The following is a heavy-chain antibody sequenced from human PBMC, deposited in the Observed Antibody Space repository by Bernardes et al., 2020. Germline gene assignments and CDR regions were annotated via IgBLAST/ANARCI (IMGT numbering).Heavy chain of an antibody. Sequence: GFLSPSRAASGFTLSHSWMSWVRPAPGKGLEWVATIKEDGSQKYYGDSVKGRFTISRDNAKNSLYLQMNGLRAEDTAVYYCARETAVAYWGQGTLVTVSS. CDR2: IKEDGSQK. CDR3: ARETAVAY. CDR1: GFTLSHSW. J-gene: IGHJ4*02. D-gene: IGHD1-1*01. V-gene: IGHV3-7*01.